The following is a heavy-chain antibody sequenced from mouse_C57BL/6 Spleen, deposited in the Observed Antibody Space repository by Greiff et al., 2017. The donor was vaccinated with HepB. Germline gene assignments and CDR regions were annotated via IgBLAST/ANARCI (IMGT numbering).Heavy chain of an antibody. D-gene: IGHD1-1*02. J-gene: IGHJ2*01. CDR2: INPSNGGT. CDR3: ARGRDYYDLFDY. CDR1: GYTFTSYW. Sequence: QVQLQQPGTELVKPEASVKLSCKASGYTFTSYWMHWVKQRPGQGLEWIGNINPSNGGTNYNEKFKSKATLTVYKSSSTAYMQLSSLTSEDSAVYYCARGRDYYDLFDYWGQGTTLTVSS. V-gene: IGHV1-53*01.